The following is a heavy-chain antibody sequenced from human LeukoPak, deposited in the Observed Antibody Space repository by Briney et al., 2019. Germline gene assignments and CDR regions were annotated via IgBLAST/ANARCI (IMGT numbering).Heavy chain of an antibody. CDR1: GFTFSNAW. J-gene: IGHJ4*02. CDR2: IKSKTDGGTT. V-gene: IGHV3-15*01. Sequence: GGSLRLSCAASGFTFSNAWMGWVRQAPGKGLEWVGRIKSKTDGGTTDYAAPVKGRFTISRDDSKNTLYLQMNSLKTEDTAVYYCTTGGFGTYYYDSSGSTGGDYWGQGTLVTVSS. D-gene: IGHD3-22*01. CDR3: TTGGFGTYYYDSSGSTGGDY.